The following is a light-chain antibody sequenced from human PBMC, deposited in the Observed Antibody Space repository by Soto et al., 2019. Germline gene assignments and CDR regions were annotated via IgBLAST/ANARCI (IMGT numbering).Light chain of an antibody. J-gene: IGKJ1*01. V-gene: IGKV1-17*01. Sequence: DIQMTQSPSSLSASVGDRVTITCRAIQGIRNDLGWYQQKPGKTPKRLIYSASSLPRGVPSRFSGSGSGTKFTLTIASLQPDDFATYYCQQYETFSGTFGPGTKVDIK. CDR1: QGIRND. CDR3: QQYETFSGT. CDR2: SAS.